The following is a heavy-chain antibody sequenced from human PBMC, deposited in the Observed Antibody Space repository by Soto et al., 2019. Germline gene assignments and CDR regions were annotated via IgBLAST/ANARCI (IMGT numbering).Heavy chain of an antibody. CDR2: ISGSGGST. D-gene: IGHD3-10*01. V-gene: IGHV3-23*01. CDR1: GFTFSSYA. CDR3: AKDHYYYGSGSYNQIDY. Sequence: GESLKISCAASGFTFSSYAMSWVRQAPGKGLEWVSAISGSGGSTYYADSVKGRFTISRDNSKNTLYLQMNSLRAEDTAVYYCAKDHYYYGSGSYNQIDYWGQGTLVTVSS. J-gene: IGHJ4*02.